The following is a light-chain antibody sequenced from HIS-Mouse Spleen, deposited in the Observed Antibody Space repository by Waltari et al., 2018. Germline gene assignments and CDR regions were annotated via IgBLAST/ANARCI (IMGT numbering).Light chain of an antibody. Sequence: QSALTQPASVSGSPGQSITISCTGTSSDFGCYNYVSWYQQHPGKAPKLMIYEVSNRPSGVSNRFSGSKSGNTASLTISGLQAEDEADYYCSSYTSSSTFFGTGTKVTVL. J-gene: IGLJ1*01. CDR1: SSDFGCYNY. CDR2: EVS. CDR3: SSYTSSSTF. V-gene: IGLV2-14*01.